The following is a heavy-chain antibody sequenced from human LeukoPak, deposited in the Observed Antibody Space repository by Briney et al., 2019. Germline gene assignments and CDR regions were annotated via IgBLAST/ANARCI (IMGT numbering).Heavy chain of an antibody. CDR2: IYHSGST. CDR3: ARGSGYGDYYDY. CDR1: GGSISSGGYS. Sequence: LSETLSLTCAVSGGSISSGGYSWSWIRQPPGKGLEWIGYIYHSGSTYCNPSLKSRVTISVDRSKNQFSLKLSSVTAADTAVYYCARGSGYGDYYDYWGQGTLVTVSS. V-gene: IGHV4-30-2*01. J-gene: IGHJ4*02. D-gene: IGHD4-17*01.